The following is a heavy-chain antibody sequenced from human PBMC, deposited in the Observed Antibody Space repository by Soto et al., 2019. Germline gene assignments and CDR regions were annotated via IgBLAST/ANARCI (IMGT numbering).Heavy chain of an antibody. J-gene: IGHJ3*02. CDR1: GYTFTGYY. CDR3: ARGATYYYDSSGYPWAFDI. D-gene: IGHD3-22*01. CDR2: INPNSGGT. V-gene: IGHV1-2*04. Sequence: GASVKVSCKASGYTFTGYYMHWVRQAPGQGLEWMGWINPNSGGTNYAQKFQGWVTMTRDTSISTAYMELSRLRSDDTAVYYCARGATYYYDSSGYPWAFDIWGQGTMVTVSS.